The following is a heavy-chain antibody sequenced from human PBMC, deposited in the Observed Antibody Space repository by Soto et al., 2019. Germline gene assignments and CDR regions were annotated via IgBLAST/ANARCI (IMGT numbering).Heavy chain of an antibody. D-gene: IGHD3-3*01. J-gene: IGHJ6*02. V-gene: IGHV1-18*04. Sequence: ASVKVSCKASGYTFTSYGISWVRQAPGQRLEWMGWISAYNGNTNYAQKLQGRVTMTTDTSTSTAYMELRSLRSDDTAVYYCARGGDMKYYDFWSGYSHYYYYYGMDVWGQGTTVTVSS. CDR2: ISAYNGNT. CDR1: GYTFTSYG. CDR3: ARGGDMKYYDFWSGYSHYYYYYGMDV.